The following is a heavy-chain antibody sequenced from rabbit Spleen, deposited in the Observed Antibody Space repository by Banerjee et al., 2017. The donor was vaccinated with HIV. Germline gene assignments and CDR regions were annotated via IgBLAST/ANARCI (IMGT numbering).Heavy chain of an antibody. CDR3: ARDTSSSFSSYGMDL. Sequence: QEQLEESGGDLVKPEGSLALTCTASGFSLSSGYYMCWVRQAPGKGLEWIGCIDDGSSGFTYYASWVNGRFTISKTSSTTVTLQMTRLTAADTATYFCARDTSSSFSSYGMDLWGPGTLVTVS. D-gene: IGHD1-1*01. CDR1: GFSLSSGYY. V-gene: IGHV1S45*01. CDR2: IDDGSSGFT. J-gene: IGHJ6*01.